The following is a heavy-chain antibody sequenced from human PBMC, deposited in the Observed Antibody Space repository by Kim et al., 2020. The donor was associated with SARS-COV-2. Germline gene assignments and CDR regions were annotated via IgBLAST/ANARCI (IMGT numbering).Heavy chain of an antibody. D-gene: IGHD3-3*01. CDR2: IYYSGST. V-gene: IGHV4-39*07. CDR1: GGSISSSSYY. CDR3: ARDIFWSGYWYGMDV. Sequence: SETLSLTCTVSGGSISSSSYYWGWIRQPPGKGLEWIGSIYYSGSTYYNPSLKSRVTISVDTSKNQFSLKLSSVTAADTAVYYCARDIFWSGYWYGMDVWGQGTTVTVSS. J-gene: IGHJ6*02.